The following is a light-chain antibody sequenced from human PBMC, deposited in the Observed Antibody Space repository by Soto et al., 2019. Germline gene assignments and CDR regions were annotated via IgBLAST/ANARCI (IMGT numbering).Light chain of an antibody. CDR3: HQYGSSPYT. Sequence: EIVLTQSPGTLSLSPGERATLSCRASQSLSGNYLAWYQQKPGQAPRLLSFGVSSRPTGIPDRFSGSGSGTDLTLTINRLEPEDCAVYYCHQYGSSPYTFGLGTKLEI. CDR2: GVS. V-gene: IGKV3-20*01. CDR1: QSLSGNY. J-gene: IGKJ2*01.